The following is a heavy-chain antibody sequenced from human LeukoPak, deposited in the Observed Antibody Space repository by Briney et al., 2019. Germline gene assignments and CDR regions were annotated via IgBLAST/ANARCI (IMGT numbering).Heavy chain of an antibody. CDR3: ARGFYSPHH. CDR1: GGSISSDY. D-gene: IGHD4-11*01. V-gene: IGHV4-59*01. Sequence: SETLSLTCTVSGGSISSDYWSWIRQSPGKGLEWIGYIYYSGSTYYNPSLKSRVTISVDTSKNRFSLKLTSVTAADTAVYYCARGFYSPHHWGQGTLVTVSS. CDR2: IYYSGST. J-gene: IGHJ5*02.